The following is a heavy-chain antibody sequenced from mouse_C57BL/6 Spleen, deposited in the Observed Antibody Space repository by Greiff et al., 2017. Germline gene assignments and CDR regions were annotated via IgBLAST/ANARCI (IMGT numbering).Heavy chain of an antibody. CDR1: GYTFTSYW. CDR3: ARSRVSITTVLDY. V-gene: IGHV1-53*01. J-gene: IGHJ2*01. D-gene: IGHD1-1*01. Sequence: VQLQQPGTELVKPGASVKLSCKASGYTFTSYWMHWVKQRPGQGLEWIGNINPSNGGTNYNEKFKSKATLTVDKSSSTAYMQLSSLTSEDSAVYYCARSRVSITTVLDYWGQGTTLTVSS. CDR2: INPSNGGT.